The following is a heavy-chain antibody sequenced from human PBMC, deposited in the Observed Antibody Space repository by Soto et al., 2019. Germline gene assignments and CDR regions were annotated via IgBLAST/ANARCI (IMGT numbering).Heavy chain of an antibody. Sequence: QVQLQESGPGLVKPSETLSLTCTVSGGSISSYYWSWIRQPPGKGLEWIGYIYYSGSTNYNPSLKSRVTISVDTSKNHCSLKLSSVTAADTAVYYCARGGNWVLNYYFDYWGQGTLVTVSS. J-gene: IGHJ4*02. V-gene: IGHV4-59*01. CDR3: ARGGNWVLNYYFDY. D-gene: IGHD7-27*01. CDR2: IYYSGST. CDR1: GGSISSYY.